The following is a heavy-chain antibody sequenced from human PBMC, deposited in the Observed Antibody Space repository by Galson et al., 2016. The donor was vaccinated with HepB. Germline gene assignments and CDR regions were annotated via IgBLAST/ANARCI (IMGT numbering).Heavy chain of an antibody. D-gene: IGHD2-8*01. J-gene: IGHJ5*02. V-gene: IGHV3-33*03. CDR1: GFTFSRFA. CDR2: VWYDGSEK. Sequence: SLRLSCAAPGFTFSRFAMHLVRQAPGKGLEWVAVVWYDGSEKVYAESVKGRFTISRDNSKNTLYLQMNSLRDEDTAVSYCAQDQSCMLQGGFDNWGQGTQVTVSS. CDR3: AQDQSCMLQGGFDN.